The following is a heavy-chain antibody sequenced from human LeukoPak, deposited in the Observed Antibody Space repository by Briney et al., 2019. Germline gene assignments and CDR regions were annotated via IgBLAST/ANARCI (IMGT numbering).Heavy chain of an antibody. CDR2: IYSSGST. CDR1: GGSISSYY. D-gene: IGHD6-19*01. CDR3: AIHGSGIAVGY. J-gene: IGHJ4*02. V-gene: IGHV4-4*07. Sequence: SETLSLTCTVSGGSISSYYWSWIRQPAGKGLEWIGRIYSSGSTNYNPSLKSRVTISVDTSKNQFSLKLSSVTAADTAVYYCAIHGSGIAVGYWGQGTLVTVSS.